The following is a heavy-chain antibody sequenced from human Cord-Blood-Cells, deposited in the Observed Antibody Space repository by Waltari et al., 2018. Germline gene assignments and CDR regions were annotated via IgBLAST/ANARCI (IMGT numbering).Heavy chain of an antibody. Sequence: QVQLVQSGAEVKKPGASVKVSCKASGYTFTGYYMHWVRQAPGQGLEWMGWINPNSGGTNYAQTFQGRVTMTRDTSISTAYMELSRLRSDDTAVYYCARLPTEYCSGGSCYGLDYWGQGTLVTVSS. CDR1: GYTFTGYY. V-gene: IGHV1-2*02. J-gene: IGHJ4*02. D-gene: IGHD2-15*01. CDR2: INPNSGGT. CDR3: ARLPTEYCSGGSCYGLDY.